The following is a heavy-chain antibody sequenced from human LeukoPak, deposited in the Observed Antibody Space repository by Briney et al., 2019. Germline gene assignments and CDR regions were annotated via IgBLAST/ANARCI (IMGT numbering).Heavy chain of an antibody. J-gene: IGHJ3*01. D-gene: IGHD5-24*01. CDR2: IASRGRNT. Sequence: TGGSLRLSCAASGFNFNDAAMTWVRQAPGKGLEWVSHIASRGRNTYYTDSVRGRFTISRDNSKKTLSLQMNSLRVEDTAIYYCAKDIQLSAWGLGTMVTVSS. CDR3: AKDIQLSA. CDR1: GFNFNDAA. V-gene: IGHV3-23*01.